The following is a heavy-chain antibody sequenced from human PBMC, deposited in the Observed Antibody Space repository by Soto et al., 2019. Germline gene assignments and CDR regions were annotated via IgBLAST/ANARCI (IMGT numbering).Heavy chain of an antibody. V-gene: IGHV1-69*13. CDR1: GGTFSSYA. CDR3: TRAGASDWNYVSTSS. Sequence: VKVSCKASGGTFSSYAISWVRQAPGQGLEWMGGIIPIFGTANYAQKFQGRVTITADESTSTAYMELSSLRSDDTAVYYCTRAGASDWNYVSTSSWGQGTLVTVSS. D-gene: IGHD1-7*01. CDR2: IIPIFGTA. J-gene: IGHJ4*02.